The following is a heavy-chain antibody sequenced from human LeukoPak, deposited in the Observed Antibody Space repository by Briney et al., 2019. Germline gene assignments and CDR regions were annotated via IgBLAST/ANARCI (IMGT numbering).Heavy chain of an antibody. CDR3: ARANNWNHYFDY. D-gene: IGHD1-20*01. J-gene: IGHJ4*02. CDR2: ISSSSSTI. Sequence: GGSLRLSCAASGFTFSSYSMNWVRQAPGKGLEGGSYISSSSSTIYYADSVKGRFTISRDNAKNSLYLQMNSLRAEDTAVYYCARANNWNHYFDYWGQGTLVTVSS. V-gene: IGHV3-48*01. CDR1: GFTFSSYS.